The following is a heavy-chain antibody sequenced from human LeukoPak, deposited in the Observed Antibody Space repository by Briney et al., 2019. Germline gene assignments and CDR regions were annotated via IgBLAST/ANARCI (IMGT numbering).Heavy chain of an antibody. CDR2: IYHSGST. Sequence: PSETLSLTCTVSGYSISSGYYWGWIRQPPGKGLEWSGTIYHSGSTYYNPSLKSRVTTSVDTSKNQFSLKLSSVTAAYTAVYYCARDYCSGGSCYDHWGQGTLVTVSS. D-gene: IGHD2-15*01. V-gene: IGHV4-38-2*02. J-gene: IGHJ5*02. CDR1: GYSISSGYY. CDR3: ARDYCSGGSCYDH.